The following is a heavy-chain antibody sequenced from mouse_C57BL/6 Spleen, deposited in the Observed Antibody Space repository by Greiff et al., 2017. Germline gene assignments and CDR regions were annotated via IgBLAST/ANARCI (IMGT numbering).Heavy chain of an antibody. V-gene: IGHV5-6*01. CDR3: AGHTCDYAWFAY. D-gene: IGHD2-4*01. Sequence: EVKLMESGGDLVKPGGSLKLSCAASGFTFSSYGMSWVRQTPDKRLEWVATISSGGSYTSYPASVKGRFTKSRDNAKSTLYMQMSSLKSGDTAVYYCAGHTCDYAWFAYWGQGTLVTVSA. CDR1: GFTFSSYG. CDR2: ISSGGSYT. J-gene: IGHJ3*01.